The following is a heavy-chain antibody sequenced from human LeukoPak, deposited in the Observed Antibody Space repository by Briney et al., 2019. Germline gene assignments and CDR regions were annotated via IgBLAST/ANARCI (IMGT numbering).Heavy chain of an antibody. Sequence: PGGSLRLSCAASGFSFSNACMSWVHQAPGKGLEWVGRIKSKTDGGTADYAAPVKGRFTISRDDSKNTLFLQMNSLKTEDAAVYYCNSDGRYFDWRPSFYYYMDVWGKGTTVTVSS. J-gene: IGHJ6*03. CDR3: NSDGRYFDWRPSFYYYMDV. CDR2: IKSKTDGGTA. CDR1: GFSFSNAC. D-gene: IGHD3-9*01. V-gene: IGHV3-15*01.